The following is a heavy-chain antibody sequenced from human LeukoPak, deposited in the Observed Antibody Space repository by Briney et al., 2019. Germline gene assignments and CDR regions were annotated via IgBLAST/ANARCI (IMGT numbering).Heavy chain of an antibody. V-gene: IGHV3-30*04. CDR1: GFTFSSYA. CDR3: ARRDFDY. Sequence: GGSLRLSCAASGFTFSSYAMHWVRQAPGKGLEWVAVISYDGSNKYYADSVKGRFTISRDNSKNTLYLQMNSLRAEDTAVYYCARRDFDYWGQGTLVTVSS. J-gene: IGHJ4*02. CDR2: ISYDGSNK.